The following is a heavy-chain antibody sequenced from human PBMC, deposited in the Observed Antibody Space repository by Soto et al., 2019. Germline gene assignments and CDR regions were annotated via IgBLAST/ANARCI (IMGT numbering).Heavy chain of an antibody. V-gene: IGHV4-59*01. J-gene: IGHJ6*02. CDR2: MYNTGST. CDR3: ARDLWGYCGTNCYPLDV. Sequence: SETLSLTCTVSGGSISRYYWSWIRQPPGKGLEWIGYMYNTGSTVYNPSFKSRVTISVDTSKNQFSLKLNSVTAADTAVYYCARDLWGYCGTNCYPLDVWGQGTTVTVS. D-gene: IGHD2-21*02. CDR1: GGSISRYY.